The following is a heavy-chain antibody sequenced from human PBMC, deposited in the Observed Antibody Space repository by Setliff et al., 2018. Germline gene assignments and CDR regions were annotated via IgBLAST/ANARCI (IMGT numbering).Heavy chain of an antibody. V-gene: IGHV5-51*01. D-gene: IGHD3-22*01. J-gene: IGHJ3*02. CDR3: ARPTYYYDSSGYPGNAFDI. CDR2: VYPGDSET. Sequence: GESLKISCKGSGYSFITYWIGWVRQMPGKGLEWMGSVYPGDSETRYSPSFQGQVTISADKSISTAYLQWSSLKASDTAMYYCARPTYYYDSSGYPGNAFDIWGQGTMVTVSS. CDR1: GYSFITYW.